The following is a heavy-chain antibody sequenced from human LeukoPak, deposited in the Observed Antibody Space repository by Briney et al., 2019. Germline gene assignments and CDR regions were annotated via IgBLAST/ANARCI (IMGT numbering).Heavy chain of an antibody. V-gene: IGHV4-59*01. Sequence: SETLFLTCTVSGGSISGYYWSWIRQPPGKGLEWIGYIYYSGSTNYNPSLKSRVTISVDTSKNQFSLKLSSVTAADTAVYYRASSSYYYDSSGYSPFDYWGQGTLVTVSS. CDR1: GGSISGYY. J-gene: IGHJ4*02. D-gene: IGHD3-22*01. CDR3: ASSSYYYDSSGYSPFDY. CDR2: IYYSGST.